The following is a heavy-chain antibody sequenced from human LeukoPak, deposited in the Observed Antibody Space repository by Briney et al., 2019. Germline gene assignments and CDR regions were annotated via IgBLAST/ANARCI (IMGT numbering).Heavy chain of an antibody. CDR1: GYTFTGYY. D-gene: IGHD3-9*01. CDR3: ARRSDSYYDILTGYSIFDY. Sequence: ASVKVSCKASGYTFTGYYMHWVRQALGQGLEWMGWINPNSGGTNYAQKFQGRVTMTRDTSISTAYMELSRLRSDDTAVYYCARRSDSYYDILTGYSIFDYWGQGTLVTVSS. V-gene: IGHV1-2*02. CDR2: INPNSGGT. J-gene: IGHJ4*02.